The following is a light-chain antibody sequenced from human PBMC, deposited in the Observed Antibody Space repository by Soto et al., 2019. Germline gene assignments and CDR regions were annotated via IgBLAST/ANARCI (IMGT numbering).Light chain of an antibody. Sequence: QSALTQPASVSGSPGQSITISCTGTSSDVGGYNYVSWYQHHPGKAPKLMIYDFSNRPSGVSNRFSGSKSGNTASLTIFGLQPEDEADYYCSSYTTSNTRQIVFGTGTRSPS. CDR3: SSYTTSNTRQIV. CDR1: SSDVGGYNY. CDR2: DFS. J-gene: IGLJ1*01. V-gene: IGLV2-14*03.